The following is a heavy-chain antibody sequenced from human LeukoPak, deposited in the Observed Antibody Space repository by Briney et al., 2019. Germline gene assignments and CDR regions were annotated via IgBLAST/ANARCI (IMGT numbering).Heavy chain of an antibody. CDR1: GYTFTSYG. CDR2: ISAYNGNT. D-gene: IGHD3-3*01. Sequence: ASVKVSCKASGYTFTSYGISWVRQAPGQGLEWMGWISAYNGNTNYAQKLQGRVTITRDTSASTAYMELSRLRSDDTAVYYCASLPITIFGVVIRGDHFDYWGQGTLVIVSS. J-gene: IGHJ4*02. V-gene: IGHV1-18*01. CDR3: ASLPITIFGVVIRGDHFDY.